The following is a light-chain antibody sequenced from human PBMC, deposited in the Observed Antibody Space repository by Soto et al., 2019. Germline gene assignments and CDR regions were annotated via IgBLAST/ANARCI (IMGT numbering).Light chain of an antibody. V-gene: IGKV3-11*01. CDR1: QSVSSY. CDR2: DAS. Sequence: EIVLTQSPATLSLSPGERATLSCRASQSVSSYLAWYQQKPGQAPRLLIYDASTWATGIPARFSGSGSGTDFTLTITSLEPEDFAVYYCQQRSNWPPTFGQGTKVEIK. J-gene: IGKJ1*01. CDR3: QQRSNWPPT.